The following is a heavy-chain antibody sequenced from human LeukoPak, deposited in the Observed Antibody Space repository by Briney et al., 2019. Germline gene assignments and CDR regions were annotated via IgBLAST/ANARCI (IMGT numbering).Heavy chain of an antibody. J-gene: IGHJ3*02. Sequence: ASVKVSCKASGYTFTTYAMHWVRQAPGQRLEWMGWINAGDGNTKYSQKFQGRVTITRDTSASTAYMELSSLRSEDTAVYYCASRREYCSTTSCSATFDIWGQGTMVTVSS. CDR1: GYTFTTYA. CDR3: ASRREYCSTTSCSATFDI. CDR2: INAGDGNT. V-gene: IGHV1-3*01. D-gene: IGHD2-2*01.